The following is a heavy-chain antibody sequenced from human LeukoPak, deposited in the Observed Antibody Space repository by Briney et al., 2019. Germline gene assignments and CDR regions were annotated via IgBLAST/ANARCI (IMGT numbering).Heavy chain of an antibody. D-gene: IGHD2-8*02. V-gene: IGHV3-15*01. J-gene: IGHJ4*02. CDR2: IKSKTDAGTR. Sequence: GGSLRPSCAASGFTFSNAWMSWVRQAPGKGLEWVGRIKSKTDAGTRDFAAAVKGRFSISRDDSKNMVYLQMNSLKTEDTAVYYCASGTGRSDFDYWGQGTLVTVSS. CDR1: GFTFSNAW. CDR3: ASGTGRSDFDY.